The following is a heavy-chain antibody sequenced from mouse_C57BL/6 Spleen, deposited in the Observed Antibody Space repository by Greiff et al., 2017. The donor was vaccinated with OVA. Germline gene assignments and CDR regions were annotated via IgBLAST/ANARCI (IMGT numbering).Heavy chain of an antibody. D-gene: IGHD4-1*01. J-gene: IGHJ3*01. CDR2: IRLKSDNYAT. CDR1: GFTFSNYW. CDR3: TGDWDGFAY. Sequence: EVKLVESGGGLVQPGGSMKLSCVASGFTFSNYWMNWVRQSPEKGLEWVAQIRLKSDNYATHYAESVKGRFTISRDDSKSSVYLQMNNLRAEDTGIYYCTGDWDGFAYWGQGTLVTVSA. V-gene: IGHV6-3*01.